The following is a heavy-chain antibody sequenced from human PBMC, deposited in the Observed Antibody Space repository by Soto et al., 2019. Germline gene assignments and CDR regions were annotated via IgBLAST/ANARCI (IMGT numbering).Heavy chain of an antibody. D-gene: IGHD3-3*02. CDR1: GFTFINAW. Sequence: EAQLVESEGGLVEPGGSLRLSCAASGFTFINAWMSWVRLAPGKGLEWIGHITRSGTTDYAAPVKGRFTISRDVSENTVYLHMSGLNSDDTAVYYCAADLPSFCQGEFEYWGQGALVTVSS. V-gene: IGHV3-15*01. CDR2: ITRSGTT. CDR3: AADLPSFCQGEFEY. J-gene: IGHJ4*02.